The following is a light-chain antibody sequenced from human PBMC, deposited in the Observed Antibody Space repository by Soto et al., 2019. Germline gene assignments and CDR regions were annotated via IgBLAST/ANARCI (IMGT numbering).Light chain of an antibody. CDR2: GAF. Sequence: DIPLTQSPSYLSAPTGDRVTITCRASQSVRTFLTRYQQKPGLAPTILISGAFTLHTGVPSRLDGTGSGTDFTLTISSLQPEDFGIYFCQQYYGAPMYTFGQGTKLDIK. CDR1: QSVRTF. J-gene: IGKJ2*01. CDR3: QQYYGAPMYT. V-gene: IGKV1-39*01.